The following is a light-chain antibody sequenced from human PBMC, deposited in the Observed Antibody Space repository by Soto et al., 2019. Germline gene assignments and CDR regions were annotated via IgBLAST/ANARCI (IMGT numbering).Light chain of an antibody. CDR2: WAS. J-gene: IGKJ2*01. CDR1: QSVLYSSNNKNY. CDR3: QQYVSTPPT. Sequence: DIVMTQSPDSLAVSLGERATINCKSSQSVLYSSNNKNYLAWYQQRPGQPPQLPIYWASTRESGVPDRFSGSGSGTDLTLTITSLQAEEVAVYDCQQYVSTPPTFDQANKFEIK. V-gene: IGKV4-1*01.